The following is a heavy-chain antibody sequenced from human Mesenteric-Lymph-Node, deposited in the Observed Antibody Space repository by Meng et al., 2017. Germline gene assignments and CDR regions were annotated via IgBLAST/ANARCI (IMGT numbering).Heavy chain of an antibody. CDR2: INPNSGGT. D-gene: IGHD3-16*01. CDR3: ERDLFYGSVWETEPGY. CDR1: GYTFTGYY. V-gene: IGHV1-2*02. Sequence: ASVKVSCKASGYTFTGYYMDWVRQAPGQGLEWMGWINPNSGGTNNAQKFQGRVTMTRATSISTAYMELSRLRSDDTAVYYYERDLFYGSVWETEPGYWGQGTLVTVSS. J-gene: IGHJ4*02.